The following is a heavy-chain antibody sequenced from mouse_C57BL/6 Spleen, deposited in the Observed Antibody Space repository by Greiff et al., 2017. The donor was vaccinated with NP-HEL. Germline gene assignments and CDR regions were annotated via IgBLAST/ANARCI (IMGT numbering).Heavy chain of an antibody. V-gene: IGHV1-69*01. D-gene: IGHD1-1*01. CDR1: GYTFTSYW. CDR3: ARSLTTVVGYFDV. Sequence: QVQLQQPGAELVMPGASVKLSCKASGYTFTSYWMHWVKQRPGQGLEWIGEIDPSDSYTNYNQKFKGKSTLTVDKSSSTAYMQLSSLTSEDSAVYYCARSLTTVVGYFDVWGTGTTVTVSS. CDR2: IDPSDSYT. J-gene: IGHJ1*03.